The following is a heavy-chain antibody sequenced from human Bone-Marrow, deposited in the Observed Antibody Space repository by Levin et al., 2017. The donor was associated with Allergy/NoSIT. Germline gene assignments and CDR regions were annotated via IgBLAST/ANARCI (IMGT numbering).Heavy chain of an antibody. J-gene: IGHJ4*02. CDR2: ISYDGSNK. CDR3: ARHYDILTGYHQPHFDY. Sequence: GGSLRLSCAASGFTFSSYAMHWVRQAPGKGLEWVAVISYDGSNKYYADSVKGRFTISRDNSKNTLYLQMNSLRAEDTAVYYCARHYDILTGYHQPHFDYWGQGTLVTVSS. CDR1: GFTFSSYA. D-gene: IGHD3-9*01. V-gene: IGHV3-30-3*01.